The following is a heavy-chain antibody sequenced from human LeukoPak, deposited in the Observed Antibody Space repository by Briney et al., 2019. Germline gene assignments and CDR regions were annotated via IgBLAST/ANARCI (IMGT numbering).Heavy chain of an antibody. CDR1: GFTFSNAW. Sequence: GGSLRLSCAASGFTFSNAWMSWVRQAPGKGLEWVGRIKSKTDGGTTDYAAPVKGRFTISRDDSKNTLYLQMNSLRAEDTAVYYCARDFTNYYDSSSDAFDIWGQGTMVTVSS. V-gene: IGHV3-15*01. CDR3: ARDFTNYYDSSSDAFDI. J-gene: IGHJ3*02. D-gene: IGHD3-22*01. CDR2: IKSKTDGGTT.